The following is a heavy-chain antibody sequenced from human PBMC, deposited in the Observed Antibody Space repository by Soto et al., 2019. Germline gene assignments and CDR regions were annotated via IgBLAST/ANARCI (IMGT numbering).Heavy chain of an antibody. Sequence: GGSLRLSCAASGFTFSSYGMHWVRQAPGKGLEWVAVIWYDGSNKYYADSVKGRFTISRDNSKNTLYLQMNSLRAEDTALYYCARDRRSWGAFDYWGQGTLVTVSS. CDR1: GFTFSSYG. V-gene: IGHV3-33*01. D-gene: IGHD6-13*01. CDR2: IWYDGSNK. CDR3: ARDRRSWGAFDY. J-gene: IGHJ4*02.